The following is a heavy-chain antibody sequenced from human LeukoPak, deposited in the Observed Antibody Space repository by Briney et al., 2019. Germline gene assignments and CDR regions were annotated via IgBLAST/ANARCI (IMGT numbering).Heavy chain of an antibody. CDR3: ARDDHYYDSSGYRWNWFDP. J-gene: IGHJ5*02. Sequence: SVTLSLTCTVSGGSISSYYWSWIRQPAGKGLEWIGRIYTSGSTNYNPSLKSRVTMSVDTSKNQFSLKLSSVTAADTAVYYCARDDHYYDSSGYRWNWFDPWGQGTLVTVSS. CDR2: IYTSGST. CDR1: GGSISSYY. D-gene: IGHD3-22*01. V-gene: IGHV4-4*07.